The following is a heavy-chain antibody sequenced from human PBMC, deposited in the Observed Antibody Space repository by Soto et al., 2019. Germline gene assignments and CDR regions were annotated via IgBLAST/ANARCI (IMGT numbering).Heavy chain of an antibody. J-gene: IGHJ3*02. D-gene: IGHD2-15*01. V-gene: IGHV3-11*01. CDR1: GFTFSDYY. CDR2: ISSSGSGI. CDR3: ARAYSYAFDI. Sequence: PGGSLRLSCAASGFTFSDYYMTWIRQAPGKGLEWVSYISSSGSGIYYPDSMKGRFTISRDNAKKSLYLQMSSLRAEDTAVYYCARAYSYAFDIWGQGTMVTVSS.